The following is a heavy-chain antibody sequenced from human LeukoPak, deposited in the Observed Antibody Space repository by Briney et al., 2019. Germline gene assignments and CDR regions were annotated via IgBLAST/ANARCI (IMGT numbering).Heavy chain of an antibody. CDR1: AYTFTSYG. CDR2: IGTHNGNT. CDR3: AREGSGGGGYFDY. Sequence: GASVKVSCTTSAYTFTSYGDSWVRQAPGQGLEWMGWIGTHNGNTNYAQKFQGRGIMTTDTSTSTTYMELMSLRSEDTAVFYCAREGSGGGGYFDYWGQGTLVIVSS. V-gene: IGHV1-18*01. D-gene: IGHD6-19*01. J-gene: IGHJ4*02.